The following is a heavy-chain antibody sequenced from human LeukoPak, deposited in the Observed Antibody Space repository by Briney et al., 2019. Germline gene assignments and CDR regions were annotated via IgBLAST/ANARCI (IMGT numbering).Heavy chain of an antibody. J-gene: IGHJ3*02. Sequence: SETLSLTCTVSGGSISSYYWSWIRQPPGKGLEWIGYIYYSGSTNNNPSLKSRVTISVDTSKNQFSLKLSSVTAADTAVYYCAREQDSSGYYNDAFDIWGQGTMVTVSS. CDR3: AREQDSSGYYNDAFDI. V-gene: IGHV4-59*01. D-gene: IGHD3-22*01. CDR1: GGSISSYY. CDR2: IYYSGST.